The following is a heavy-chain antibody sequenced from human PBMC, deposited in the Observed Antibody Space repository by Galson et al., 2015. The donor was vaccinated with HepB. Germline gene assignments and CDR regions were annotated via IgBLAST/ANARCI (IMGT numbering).Heavy chain of an antibody. J-gene: IGHJ3*02. CDR3: AKMVVAARDDAFDI. V-gene: IGHV3-23*01. Sequence: LRLTCAASGFTFSSYAMSWVRPAPGKGLEWVSAISGSGGSTYYADSVKGRFTISRDNSKNTLYLQMNSLRAEDTAVYYCAKMVVAARDDAFDIWGQGTMVTVSS. D-gene: IGHD2-15*01. CDR2: ISGSGGST. CDR1: GFTFSSYA.